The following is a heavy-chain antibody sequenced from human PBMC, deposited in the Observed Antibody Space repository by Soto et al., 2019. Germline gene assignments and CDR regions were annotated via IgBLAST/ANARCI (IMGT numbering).Heavy chain of an antibody. CDR1: GGAVDSYY. CDR2: IYSSGST. Sequence: SEALPVTCTVWGGAVDSYYWNWVRQPAGKGLEWIGRIYSSGSTKYTPSLQSRVTLSLDTSKNQSSLRLTSATAADTAVYYCARGLRFSDWFDPWGQGTLVTVSS. J-gene: IGHJ5*02. V-gene: IGHV4-4*07. D-gene: IGHD3-3*01. CDR3: ARGLRFSDWFDP.